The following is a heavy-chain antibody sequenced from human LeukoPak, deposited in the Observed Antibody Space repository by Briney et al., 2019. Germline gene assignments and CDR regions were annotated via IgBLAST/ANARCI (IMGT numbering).Heavy chain of an antibody. CDR3: ARTKGTGYYYYFDY. J-gene: IGHJ4*02. Sequence: PSETLSLTCTVSGGSISTGSYNWSWIRQPAGKGLEWIGHIYTSGSTNYNPSLKSRVTISVDTSKNQFPLNLSSVTAADTAVYYCARTKGTGYYYYFDYWGQGTLVTVSS. V-gene: IGHV4-61*09. D-gene: IGHD3-22*01. CDR1: GGSISTGSYN. CDR2: IYTSGST.